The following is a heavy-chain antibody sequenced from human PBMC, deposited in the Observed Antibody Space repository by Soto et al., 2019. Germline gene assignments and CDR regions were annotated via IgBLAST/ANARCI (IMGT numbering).Heavy chain of an antibody. J-gene: IGHJ4*02. CDR2: IYYSGST. D-gene: IGHD5-18*01. CDR3: ARAQDTAMVIDY. V-gene: IGHV4-59*01. CDR1: GGSISSYY. Sequence: HLETLSLTCTVSGGSISSYYWSWIRQPPGKGLEWIGYIYYSGSTNYNPSLKSRVTISVDTSKNQFSLKLSSVTAADTAVYYCARAQDTAMVIDYWGQGTLVTVSS.